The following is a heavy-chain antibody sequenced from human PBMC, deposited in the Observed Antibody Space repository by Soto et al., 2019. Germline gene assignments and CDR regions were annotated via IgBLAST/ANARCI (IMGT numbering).Heavy chain of an antibody. CDR2: IKTDGSST. Sequence: EVQLVESGGGLVQPGGSLRLSCAASGFTFSSYWMHWVRQAPGKGLVWVSRIKTDGSSTNYADSVKGRFTISRDNAKNMLYLQMNSLSPEDTAVYYCTREKFDPWGQGTLVTVSS. V-gene: IGHV3-74*01. CDR1: GFTFSSYW. J-gene: IGHJ5*02. CDR3: TREKFDP.